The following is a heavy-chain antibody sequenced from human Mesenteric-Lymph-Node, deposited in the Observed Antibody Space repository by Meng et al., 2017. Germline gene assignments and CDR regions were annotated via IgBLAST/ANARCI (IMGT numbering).Heavy chain of an antibody. Sequence: QVLRKEWGALLLRPSETLSLTCTVYGGSFTDFYWSWVRQSPERGLEWIGEINHGGGTNYNPSLSSRVTISLDTSKNQFFLKMNSVTAADTAVYYCARVDFPGDFRDSSGLGLWGQGTLVTVSS. CDR3: ARVDFPGDFRDSSGLGL. V-gene: IGHV4-34*01. CDR2: INHGGGT. J-gene: IGHJ4*02. CDR1: GGSFTDFY. D-gene: IGHD3-22*01.